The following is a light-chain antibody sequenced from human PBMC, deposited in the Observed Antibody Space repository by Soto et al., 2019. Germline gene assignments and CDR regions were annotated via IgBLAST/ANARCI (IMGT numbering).Light chain of an antibody. CDR1: SSNIGSNT. V-gene: IGLV1-44*01. CDR2: SNN. CDR3: AAWDDSLNGRGV. Sequence: QSALTQPPSASGTPGQRVTISCSGSSSNIGSNTVNWYQQLPGTAPKLLIYSNNQRPSGVPDRFSGSRSGTSGSLAISGLQSEDEGDYYCAAWDDSLNGRGVFGGGTKLTVL. J-gene: IGLJ3*02.